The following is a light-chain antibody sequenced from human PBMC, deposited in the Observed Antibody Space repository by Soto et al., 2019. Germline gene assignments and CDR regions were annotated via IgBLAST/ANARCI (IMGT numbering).Light chain of an antibody. CDR3: AAWAVSLVV. J-gene: IGLJ2*01. V-gene: IGLV1-44*01. CDR1: SSNIGTNT. Sequence: QSVLTQPPSASGTPGQRVTISCSGSSSNIGTNTVIWYQQLPGAAPRLLIYSDNQRPSGVPDRFSGSKSGTSASLAISGLQSEDEAAYYCAAWAVSLVVFGGWIKLTGL. CDR2: SDN.